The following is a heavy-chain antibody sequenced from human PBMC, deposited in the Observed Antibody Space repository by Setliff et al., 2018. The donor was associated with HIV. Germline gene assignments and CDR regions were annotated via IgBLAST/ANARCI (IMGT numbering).Heavy chain of an antibody. D-gene: IGHD3-22*01. J-gene: IGHJ4*02. CDR3: GRQVPVPGVAVTPIDY. V-gene: IGHV4-59*08. CDR1: GGSISSYY. Sequence: PSETLSLTCTVSGGSISSYYWTWLRQFPGKGLEWIGFIFYTGSTTYNPSLNSRVTISVDTSKNQFSPKVTSVTAADTAVYYCGRQVPVPGVAVTPIDYWGQGTLGTVSS. CDR2: IFYTGST.